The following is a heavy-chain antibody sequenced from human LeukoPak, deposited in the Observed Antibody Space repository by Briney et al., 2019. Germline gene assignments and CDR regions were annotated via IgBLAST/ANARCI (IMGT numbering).Heavy chain of an antibody. CDR1: GGSICSSSYY. J-gene: IGHJ5*02. D-gene: IGHD2-21*01. Sequence: SETLPLTCTVSGGSICSSSYYWGWIRQSPGRGLEWIGSIYYSGSTYYNPSLKSRVTISVDTSKSQFSLKLSSVTAADTAVYYCARRSTAKGESPDQWFDPWGQGTLVTVSS. V-gene: IGHV4-39*01. CDR2: IYYSGST. CDR3: ARRSTAKGESPDQWFDP.